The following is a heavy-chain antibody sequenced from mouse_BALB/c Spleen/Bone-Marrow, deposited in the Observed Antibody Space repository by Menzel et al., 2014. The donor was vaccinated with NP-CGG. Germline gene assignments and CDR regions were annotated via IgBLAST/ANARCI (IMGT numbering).Heavy chain of an antibody. J-gene: IGHJ2*01. D-gene: IGHD2-10*02. CDR1: GYPFSSYW. V-gene: IGHV1-80*01. CDR2: IYPGDGET. Sequence: VQLQQSGAELVRPGSSVKISCKASGYPFSSYWMNWVKQRPGQGLEWIGQIYPGDGETNYNGKFKGNATLTPDKSSSTAYMQLISLTSEDSAVYFCARKYGDYWGQGTTLTVSS. CDR3: ARKYGDY.